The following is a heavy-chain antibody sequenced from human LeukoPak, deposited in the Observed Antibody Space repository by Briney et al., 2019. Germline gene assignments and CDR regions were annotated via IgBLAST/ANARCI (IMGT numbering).Heavy chain of an antibody. D-gene: IGHD3-10*01. Sequence: SETLSLTCTVSGGSISSYYWSSIRQPPGKGLEWIGYIYYSGSTNYNPSLKSRVTISVDTSKNQFSLKLSSVTAADTAVYYCASGEADVLDYWGQGTLVTVSS. J-gene: IGHJ4*02. CDR2: IYYSGST. CDR1: GGSISSYY. V-gene: IGHV4-59*01. CDR3: ASGEADVLDY.